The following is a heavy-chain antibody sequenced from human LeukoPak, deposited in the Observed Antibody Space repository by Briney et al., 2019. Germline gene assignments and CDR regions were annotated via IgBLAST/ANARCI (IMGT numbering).Heavy chain of an antibody. CDR2: ISSSGSTI. CDR1: GFTFSDYY. CDR3: ERDSTFLVVPPAGAFDI. V-gene: IGHV3-11*01. Sequence: GGSLRLSCAASGFTFSDYYMSWIRQAPGKGLEWVSYISSSGSTIYYADSVKGRFTISRDNAKNSLYLQMNSLRAEDTAVYFGERDSTFLVVPPAGAFDIWGQGTMVTVSS. J-gene: IGHJ3*02. D-gene: IGHD3-22*01.